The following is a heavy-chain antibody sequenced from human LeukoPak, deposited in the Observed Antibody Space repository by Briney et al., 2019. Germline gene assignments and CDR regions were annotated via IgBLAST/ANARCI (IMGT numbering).Heavy chain of an antibody. D-gene: IGHD3-16*02. CDR3: AKIDWGSYRFGYFDY. Sequence: TGGSLRLSCAASGFTFSSYAMTWVRQAPGKGLEWVSVISGSGGSTNYADSVKGRFTISRDNSKNTLYLQMNSLRAEDTAIYYCAKIDWGSYRFGYFDYWGQGILVTVSS. CDR2: ISGSGGST. CDR1: GFTFSSYA. V-gene: IGHV3-23*01. J-gene: IGHJ4*02.